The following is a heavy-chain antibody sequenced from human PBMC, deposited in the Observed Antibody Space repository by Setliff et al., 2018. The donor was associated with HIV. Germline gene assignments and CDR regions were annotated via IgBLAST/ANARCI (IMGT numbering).Heavy chain of an antibody. J-gene: IGHJ5*02. CDR3: ARRPISPFTLTTAMLDP. CDR2: INEGGNT. Sequence: KTSETLSLTCAVHGGSLSGYYWTWIRQPQGRGLQWIAEINEGGNTYTNPSLQSRVTISVDTSKNQVFLRLTSVTAADTAVYYCARRPISPFTLTTAMLDPWGQGTLVTVAS. D-gene: IGHD3-16*01. V-gene: IGHV4-34*01. CDR1: GGSLSGYY.